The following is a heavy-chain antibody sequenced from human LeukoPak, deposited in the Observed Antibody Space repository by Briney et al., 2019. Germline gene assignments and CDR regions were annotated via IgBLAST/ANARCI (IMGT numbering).Heavy chain of an antibody. Sequence: GASVKVSCTASGYTFTSYGISWVRQAPGQGLEWMGWISAYNGNTNYAQKLQGRVTMTTDTSTSTAYMELRSLRSDDTAVYYCARDLIRYCSSTSCSPFDYWGQGTLVTVSS. CDR1: GYTFTSYG. CDR2: ISAYNGNT. D-gene: IGHD2-2*01. CDR3: ARDLIRYCSSTSCSPFDY. J-gene: IGHJ4*02. V-gene: IGHV1-18*01.